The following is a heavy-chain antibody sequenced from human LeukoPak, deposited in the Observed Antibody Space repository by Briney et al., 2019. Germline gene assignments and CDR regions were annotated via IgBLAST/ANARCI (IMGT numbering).Heavy chain of an antibody. CDR3: AVTRTRGDH. Sequence: TGGSLRLSCAASGFTSSNYWMTWIRQAAGKGLEWVANINQDGNDKYYVDSVKGRFTISRDNTKSSVFLQMNSLRAEDTAVYYCAVTRTRGDHWGQGTLVTVSS. CDR2: INQDGNDK. D-gene: IGHD3-10*01. CDR1: GFTSSNYW. V-gene: IGHV3-7*03. J-gene: IGHJ4*02.